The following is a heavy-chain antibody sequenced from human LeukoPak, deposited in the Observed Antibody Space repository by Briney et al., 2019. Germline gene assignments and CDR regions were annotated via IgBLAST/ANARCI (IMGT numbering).Heavy chain of an antibody. Sequence: GGSLRLSCAASGFTFSSYSMNWVRQAPGKGLEWVSSISSSSSYIYYADSVEGRFTISRDNAKNSLYLQMNSLRAEDTAVYYCARDGRDGYNSGYWGQGTLVTVSS. V-gene: IGHV3-21*01. CDR2: ISSSSSYI. J-gene: IGHJ4*02. D-gene: IGHD5-24*01. CDR1: GFTFSSYS. CDR3: ARDGRDGYNSGY.